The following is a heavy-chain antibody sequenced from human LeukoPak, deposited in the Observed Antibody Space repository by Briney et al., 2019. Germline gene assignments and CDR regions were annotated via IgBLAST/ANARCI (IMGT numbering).Heavy chain of an antibody. V-gene: IGHV4-59*12. Sequence: PSETLSLTCTVSGGSISSYYWSWIRQPPGKGLEWIGYIYYSGSTNYNPSLKGRVTISVDTSKNQFSLKVNSVTAADTAVYFCARAPFDTISVDFWGQGTLVIVSS. CDR1: GGSISSYY. D-gene: IGHD3-9*01. CDR2: IYYSGST. CDR3: ARAPFDTISVDF. J-gene: IGHJ4*02.